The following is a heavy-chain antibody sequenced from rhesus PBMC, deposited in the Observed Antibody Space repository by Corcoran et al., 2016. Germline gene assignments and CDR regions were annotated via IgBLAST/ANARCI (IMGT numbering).Heavy chain of an antibody. CDR2: ITYSGST. CDR1: GGSISRGSSY. Sequence: QVQLQESGPGLVKPSETLSLTCAVSGGSISRGSSYWNWIRQPPGKGLEWIGYITYSGSTTYNPSLKSRVTISRDTSKNQFSLKLSSVTAADTAVYYCARDGREYFEFWGQGALVTVSS. CDR3: ARDGREYFEF. D-gene: IGHD1-44*02. J-gene: IGHJ1*01. V-gene: IGHV4-122*02.